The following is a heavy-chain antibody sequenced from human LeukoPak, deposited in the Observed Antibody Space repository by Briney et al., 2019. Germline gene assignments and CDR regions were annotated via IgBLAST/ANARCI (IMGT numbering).Heavy chain of an antibody. CDR1: GYTFSTYD. Sequence: ASVKVSCKAAGYTFSTYDISWVRQATGQGLEWMGWMNPKSGNALYAQKFQGRVTMTRHTSISTAYMELSSVRSEDTAVYYCARFLKNPVNRRGPANYYMDVWGEGTTVTISS. CDR2: MNPKSGNA. J-gene: IGHJ6*03. V-gene: IGHV1-8*01. D-gene: IGHD2/OR15-2a*01. CDR3: ARFLKNPVNRRGPANYYMDV.